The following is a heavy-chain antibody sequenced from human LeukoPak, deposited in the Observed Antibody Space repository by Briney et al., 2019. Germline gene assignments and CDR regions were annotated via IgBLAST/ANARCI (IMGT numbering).Heavy chain of an antibody. CDR2: ISSSGSTI. CDR3: AREKYYYDSSGLPDY. V-gene: IGHV3-48*03. D-gene: IGHD3-22*01. CDR1: GFTFSSYE. Sequence: QPGGSLGLSCAASGFTFSSYEMNWVRQAPGKGLEWVSYISSSGSTIYYADSVKGRFTISRDNAKNSLYLQMNSLRAEDTAVYYCAREKYYYDSSGLPDYWGQGTLVTVSS. J-gene: IGHJ4*02.